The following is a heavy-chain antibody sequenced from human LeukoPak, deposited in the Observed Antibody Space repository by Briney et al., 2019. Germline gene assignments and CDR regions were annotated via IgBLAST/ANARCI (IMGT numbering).Heavy chain of an antibody. J-gene: IGHJ4*02. V-gene: IGHV3-9*01. D-gene: IGHD3-22*01. Sequence: PGRSLRLSCAASGFTFDDYAMHWVRQAPGKGLEWVSGISWNSGSIGYADSVKGRFTISRDNAKNSLYLQMNSLRAEDTALYYCAKDKGLNYYDSSGYPSWGQGTLVTVSS. CDR2: ISWNSGSI. CDR1: GFTFDDYA. CDR3: AKDKGLNYYDSSGYPS.